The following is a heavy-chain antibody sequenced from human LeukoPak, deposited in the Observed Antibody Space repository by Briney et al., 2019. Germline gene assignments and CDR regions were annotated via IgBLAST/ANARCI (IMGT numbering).Heavy chain of an antibody. V-gene: IGHV3-9*01. J-gene: IGHJ4*02. CDR2: ITPNSGGV. CDR3: ARARYCSSTSCFLDY. CDR1: GFTFDNYV. Sequence: PGRSLRHSCAASGFTFDNYVMHWVRLVPGKGLECVSSITPNSGGVGYAASVKGRFTISRDISKSTLYLQMNSLRAEDTAVYYCARARYCSSTSCFLDYWGQGTLVTVSS. D-gene: IGHD2-2*01.